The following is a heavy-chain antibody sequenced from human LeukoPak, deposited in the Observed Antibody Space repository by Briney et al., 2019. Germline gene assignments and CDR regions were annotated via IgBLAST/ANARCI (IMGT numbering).Heavy chain of an antibody. Sequence: ASVKASCKASGYTFTSYGISWVRQSPGQGLEWMGWISAYNGNTNYAQKLQGRVTMTTDTSTSTAYMELRSLRSDDTAVYYCARSEVTTLIDYWGQGTLVTVSS. CDR2: ISAYNGNT. CDR3: ARSEVTTLIDY. V-gene: IGHV1-18*01. D-gene: IGHD4-17*01. CDR1: GYTFTSYG. J-gene: IGHJ4*02.